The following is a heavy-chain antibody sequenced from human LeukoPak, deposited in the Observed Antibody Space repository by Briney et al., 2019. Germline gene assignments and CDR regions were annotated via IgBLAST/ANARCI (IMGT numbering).Heavy chain of an antibody. CDR3: ARGTNGRPGYYYGSGSYLVY. D-gene: IGHD3-10*01. J-gene: IGHJ4*02. V-gene: IGHV4-34*01. Sequence: SETLSLTCAVYGGSFSGYYWSWIRQPPGKGLEWIGEINHSGSTNYNPSLKSRVTISVDTSKNQFSLKLSSVTAADTAVYYCARGTNGRPGYYYGSGSYLVYWGQGALVTVSS. CDR1: GGSFSGYY. CDR2: INHSGST.